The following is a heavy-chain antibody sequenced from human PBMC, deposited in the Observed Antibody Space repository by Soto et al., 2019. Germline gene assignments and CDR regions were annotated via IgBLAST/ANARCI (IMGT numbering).Heavy chain of an antibody. CDR3: ARDRCTNGVCYAPSDY. Sequence: GGSLRLSCATSGFTFSTYAMHWVRQAPGRGLEYVSAISSNGRSTYYANSVKGRFTISRDNSKNTLYLQMDSLRAEDMAVYYCARDRCTNGVCYAPSDYWGQGTLVTVSS. D-gene: IGHD2-8*01. J-gene: IGHJ4*02. CDR1: GFTFSTYA. V-gene: IGHV3-64*01. CDR2: ISSNGRST.